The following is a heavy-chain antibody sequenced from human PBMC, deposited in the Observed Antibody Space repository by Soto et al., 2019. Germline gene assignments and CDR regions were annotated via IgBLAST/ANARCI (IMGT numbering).Heavy chain of an antibody. CDR1: GGSISTYY. CDR3: ASDRSSGWDQGYGMDV. CDR2: IYYSGST. D-gene: IGHD6-19*01. Sequence: PSETLSLTCTVSGGSISTYYWSWIRQPPGKGLEWIGYIYYSGSTSYNPSLKSRVTISVDTSKNQFSLKLRSVTAADTAVYYCASDRSSGWDQGYGMDVWGQGPRSRSP. V-gene: IGHV4-59*13. J-gene: IGHJ6*02.